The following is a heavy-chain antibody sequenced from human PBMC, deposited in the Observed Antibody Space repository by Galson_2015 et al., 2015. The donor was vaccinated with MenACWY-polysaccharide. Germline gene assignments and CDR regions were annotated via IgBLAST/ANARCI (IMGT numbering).Heavy chain of an antibody. J-gene: IGHJ4*02. CDR2: ISYDGSNK. CDR3: AGEYCSRTSCDLFDY. D-gene: IGHD2-2*01. Sequence: SLRLSCAASGFTFNRYAMHWVRQAPGRGLEWVAVISYDGSNKYYADSVKGRFTISRDNSRNTLYLQMNSLRTEDTAVYYCAGEYCSRTSCDLFDYWGQGTLVAVSS. V-gene: IGHV3-30-3*01. CDR1: GFTFNRYA.